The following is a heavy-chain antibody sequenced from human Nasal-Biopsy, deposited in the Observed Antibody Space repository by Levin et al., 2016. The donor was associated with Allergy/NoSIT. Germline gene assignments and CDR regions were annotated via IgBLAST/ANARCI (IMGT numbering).Heavy chain of an antibody. D-gene: IGHD6-13*01. CDR1: GGSISSYY. CDR2: VYYTGST. J-gene: IGHJ4*02. V-gene: IGHV4-59*01. CDR3: ARAGAAGNAFFDY. Sequence: SETLSLTCNVSGGSISSYYWTWIRQPPGKRLEWIGYVYYTGSTNYNPSLKSRVAISVDTSKNKFSLKLTSVTAADSAIYYCARAGAAGNAFFDYWGQGIVVTVSS.